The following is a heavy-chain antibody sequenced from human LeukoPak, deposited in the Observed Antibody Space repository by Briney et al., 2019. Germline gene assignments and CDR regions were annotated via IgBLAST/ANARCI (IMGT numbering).Heavy chain of an antibody. J-gene: IGHJ4*02. CDR2: IKEDGSEK. V-gene: IGHV3-7*01. CDR1: GFTFSSYA. Sequence: GGSLRLSCAASGFTFSSYAMSWVRQAPGKGLEWVASIKEDGSEKPYVDSVKGRFTISRDNAKSSLYLQMNSLRAEDTAVYYCARARDGSAFKPYYFDYWGQGTLVTVSS. CDR3: ARARDGSAFKPYYFDY. D-gene: IGHD3-10*01.